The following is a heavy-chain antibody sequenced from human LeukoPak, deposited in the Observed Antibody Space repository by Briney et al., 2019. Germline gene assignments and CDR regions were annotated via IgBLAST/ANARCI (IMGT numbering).Heavy chain of an antibody. CDR1: GFTLSTYS. J-gene: IGHJ6*02. V-gene: IGHV3-21*01. CDR2: ISSRSSYI. CDR3: AREGTGYYYYGMDV. Sequence: GGSLRLSCAASGFTLSTYSMNWVRQAPGKGLEWVSSISSRSSYIYYAGSVKGRFTISRDNAKNSLYLQMNSLRAEDTAVYYCAREGTGYYYYGMDVWGQGTTVTVSS. D-gene: IGHD3/OR15-3a*01.